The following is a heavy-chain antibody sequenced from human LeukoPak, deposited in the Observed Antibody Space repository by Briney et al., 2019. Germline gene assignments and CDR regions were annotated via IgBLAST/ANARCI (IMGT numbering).Heavy chain of an antibody. J-gene: IGHJ4*02. CDR2: INPTGGST. CDR3: ARRSGDYGYYLDY. D-gene: IGHD4-17*01. Sequence: ASVKVSCKASGYSFTNYDMHWVRQAPGQGLEWMAIINPTGGSTSYAQKFQGRVTVTSDTSSSTVYMELTSLRSDDTAVYYCARRSGDYGYYLDYSGQGTLVTVSS. CDR1: GYSFTNYD. V-gene: IGHV1-46*01.